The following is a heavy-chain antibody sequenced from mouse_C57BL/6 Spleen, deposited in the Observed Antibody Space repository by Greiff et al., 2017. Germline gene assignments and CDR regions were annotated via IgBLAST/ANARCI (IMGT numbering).Heavy chain of an antibody. J-gene: IGHJ4*01. V-gene: IGHV5-16*01. CDR1: GFTFSDYY. Sequence: EVKLEESEGGLVQPGSSMKLSCTASGFTFSDYYMAWVRQVPEKGLEWVANINYDGSSTYYLDSLKSRFIISRDNAKNILYLQMSSLKSEDTATYYCARWESYAMDYWGQGTSVTVSS. CDR3: ARWESYAMDY. CDR2: INYDGSST. D-gene: IGHD4-1*01.